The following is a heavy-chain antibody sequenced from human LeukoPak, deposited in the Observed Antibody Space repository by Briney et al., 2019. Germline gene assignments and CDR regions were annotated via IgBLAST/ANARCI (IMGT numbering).Heavy chain of an antibody. CDR2: INPEGSEK. V-gene: IGHV3-7*01. Sequence: GGSLRLSCAASGFTFSSYAMHWVRQAPGKGLEWVASINPEGSEKYSADSVKGRFTISRDNAKNSLYLQMDSLRVEDTAFYYCTRDLAYSRLDYWGQGMLVTVSS. J-gene: IGHJ4*02. CDR1: GFTFSSYA. D-gene: IGHD5-18*01. CDR3: TRDLAYSRLDY.